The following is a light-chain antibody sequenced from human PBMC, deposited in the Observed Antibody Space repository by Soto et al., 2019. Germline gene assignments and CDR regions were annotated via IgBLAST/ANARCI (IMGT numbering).Light chain of an antibody. CDR1: QSVSSY. CDR3: QQRSNWPPTWT. J-gene: IGKJ1*01. CDR2: DAS. V-gene: IGKV3-11*01. Sequence: EIVLTQSPATLTLSPGERATLSCRASQSVSSYLAWYQHKPGQAPRLLIYDASKRATGIPARFSGSGSGTDFTLTISCLEPEDLAVYYCQQRSNWPPTWTFGQGTRVEIK.